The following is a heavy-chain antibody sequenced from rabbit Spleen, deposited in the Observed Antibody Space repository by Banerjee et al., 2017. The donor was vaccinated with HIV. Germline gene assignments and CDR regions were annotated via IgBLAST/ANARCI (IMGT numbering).Heavy chain of an antibody. CDR2: IDPIFGRT. Sequence: QEQLVESGGGLVQPGGSLKLSCKASGFDFSSYGVSWVRQAPGKGLEWIGYIDPIFGRTYYASWVNGRFTISSHNAQNTLYLQLNSLTAADTATYFCARDLTDVIGWNFGWWGPGTLVTVS. D-gene: IGHD1-1*01. J-gene: IGHJ4*01. V-gene: IGHV1S47*01. CDR3: ARDLTDVIGWNFGW. CDR1: GFDFSSYG.